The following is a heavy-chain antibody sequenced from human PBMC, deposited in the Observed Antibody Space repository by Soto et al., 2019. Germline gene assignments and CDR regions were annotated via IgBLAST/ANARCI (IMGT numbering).Heavy chain of an antibody. CDR1: GFTFSSYG. V-gene: IGHV3-30*18. D-gene: IGHD2-15*01. CDR3: AKDGYCSGGSCPLGY. CDR2: ISYDGSNK. Sequence: QVQLVESGGGVVQPGRSLRLSCAASGFTFSSYGMHWVRQAPGKGLEWVAVISYDGSNKYYADSVKGRFTISRDNSKNTLYLQMNSLRAEDTAVYYCAKDGYCSGGSCPLGYWGQGTLVTVSS. J-gene: IGHJ4*02.